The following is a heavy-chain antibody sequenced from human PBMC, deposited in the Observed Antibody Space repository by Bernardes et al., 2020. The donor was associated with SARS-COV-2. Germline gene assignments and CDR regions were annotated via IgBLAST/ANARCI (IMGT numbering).Heavy chain of an antibody. J-gene: IGHJ4*02. D-gene: IGHD3-22*01. CDR1: GGSITNSY. Sequence: SETLSLTRTVSGGSITNSYWAWIRQSPGKGLEYIGYISHSGTTNYNPSLKSRVTVSLDTANNQLSLKLTSVTAADTAVYYCAKDRSGNYYMFDYWGQGILVTVSP. V-gene: IGHV4-59*01. CDR3: AKDRSGNYYMFDY. CDR2: ISHSGTT.